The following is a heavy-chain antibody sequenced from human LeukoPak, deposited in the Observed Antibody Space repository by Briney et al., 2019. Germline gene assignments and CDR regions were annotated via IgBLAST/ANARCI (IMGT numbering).Heavy chain of an antibody. CDR3: ARERYAAAATGWFDP. CDR2: MNPNSGNT. CDR1: GYTFTSYD. D-gene: IGHD6-13*01. V-gene: IGHV1-8*03. Sequence: GASVKVSCKASGYTFTSYDINWVPQATGQGLEWMGWMNPNSGNTGYAQKFQGRVTITRNTSISTAYMELSSLRSEDTAVYYCARERYAAAATGWFDPWGQGTLVTVSS. J-gene: IGHJ5*02.